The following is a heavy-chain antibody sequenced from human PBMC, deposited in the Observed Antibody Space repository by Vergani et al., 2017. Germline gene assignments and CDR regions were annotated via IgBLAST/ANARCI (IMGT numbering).Heavy chain of an antibody. CDR1: GGSFSGYY. J-gene: IGHJ4*02. V-gene: IGHV4-34*01. Sequence: QVQLQQWGAGLLKPSETLSLTCAVYGGSFSGYYWSWIRQPPGKGLEWIGEINHSGSTNYNPSLKSRVTISVDTSKNQFSLQLSSVTAADTAVYYCARGRPIYSSGLDYWGQGTLVTVSS. D-gene: IGHD6-19*01. CDR3: ARGRPIYSSGLDY. CDR2: INHSGST.